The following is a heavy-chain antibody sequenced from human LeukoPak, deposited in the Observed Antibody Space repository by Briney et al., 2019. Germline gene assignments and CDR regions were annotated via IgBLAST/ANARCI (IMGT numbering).Heavy chain of an antibody. D-gene: IGHD3-16*01. V-gene: IGHV4-59*12. J-gene: IGHJ4*02. CDR1: GGSISSNY. Sequence: PSETLSLTCTVSGGSISSNYWSWIRQPPGKGLEWSGYIYYSGSTNHNPSLKSRVTISVDKSKNQFSLKLSSVTAADTAVYYCAREGRLGVSDYFDYWGQGTLVTVSS. CDR2: IYYSGST. CDR3: AREGRLGVSDYFDY.